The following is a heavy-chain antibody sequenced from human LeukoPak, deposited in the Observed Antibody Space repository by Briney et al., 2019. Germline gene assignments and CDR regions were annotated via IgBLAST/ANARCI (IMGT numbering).Heavy chain of an antibody. Sequence: GGSLRLSCAASGFTVSSRYMSWVRQAPGKGLEWVSVIYSGGSTYYADSVKGRFTISRDNSKNTLYLQMNSLRAEDTAVYYCAKEGSLPHGEYYFDYWGQGTLVTVSS. D-gene: IGHD3-10*01. CDR1: GFTVSSRY. CDR3: AKEGSLPHGEYYFDY. V-gene: IGHV3-53*01. CDR2: IYSGGST. J-gene: IGHJ4*02.